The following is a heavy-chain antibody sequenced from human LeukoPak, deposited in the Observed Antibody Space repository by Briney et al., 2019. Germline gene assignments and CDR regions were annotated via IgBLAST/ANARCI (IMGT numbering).Heavy chain of an antibody. Sequence: SETLSLTCTVSGGSLSRYYWGWVRQPPGKGLEWIGYIYYSGSTNYNPSLKSRVTISVDTSKNQFSLKLSSVTAADTAVYYCARLGSSGWYPFDYWGQGTLVTVSS. CDR2: IYYSGST. J-gene: IGHJ4*02. CDR3: ARLGSSGWYPFDY. V-gene: IGHV4-59*08. CDR1: GGSLSRYY. D-gene: IGHD6-19*01.